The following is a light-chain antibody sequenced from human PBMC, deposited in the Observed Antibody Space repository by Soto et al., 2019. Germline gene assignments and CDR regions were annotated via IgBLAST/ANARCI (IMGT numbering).Light chain of an antibody. J-gene: IGKJ5*01. CDR3: QQYSHLIT. Sequence: DIQMTQSPSSLSASVGDRVTITCQASQDISNYLKWYQQKLGKAPKLLIYEASNLETGVPSRFSGSGDGTDFTFTISSLQPEDIATYYCQQYSHLITFGQGTRLEIK. CDR1: QDISNY. CDR2: EAS. V-gene: IGKV1-33*01.